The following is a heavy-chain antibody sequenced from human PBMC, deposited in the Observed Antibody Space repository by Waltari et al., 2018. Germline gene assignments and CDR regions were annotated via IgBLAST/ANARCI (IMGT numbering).Heavy chain of an antibody. D-gene: IGHD2-2*01. CDR3: AHGFVVVPAATFDP. CDR2: IYWNDDK. CDR1: GFSLSTSGVG. Sequence: QITLKESGPTLVKPTQTLTLTCTFSGFSLSTSGVGVGWIRQPPGKALEWLALIYWNDDKRYSPSLKSRLTITKDTSKNQVVLTMTNMDPVDTATYYCAHGFVVVPAATFDPWGQGTLVTVSS. V-gene: IGHV2-5*01. J-gene: IGHJ5*02.